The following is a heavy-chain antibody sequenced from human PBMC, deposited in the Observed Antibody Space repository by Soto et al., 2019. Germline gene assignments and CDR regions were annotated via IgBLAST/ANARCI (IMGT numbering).Heavy chain of an antibody. J-gene: IGHJ3*02. V-gene: IGHV3-30-3*01. CDR3: ARPPTTDEVYAFDI. CDR2: ISYDGSNK. CDR1: GFTFSSYA. D-gene: IGHD4-17*01. Sequence: GGSLRLSCAASGFTFSSYAMHWVRQAPGKGLEWVAVISYDGSNKYYADSVKGRFTISRDNSKNTLYLQMNSLRAEDTAVYYCARPPTTDEVYAFDIWGQGTMVTVSS.